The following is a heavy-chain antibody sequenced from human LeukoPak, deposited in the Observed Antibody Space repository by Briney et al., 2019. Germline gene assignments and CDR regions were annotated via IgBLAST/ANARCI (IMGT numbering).Heavy chain of an antibody. CDR1: GGSFSGYY. V-gene: IGHV4-34*01. CDR3: ARGQTYYYDSSGYYAYAFDI. Sequence: PSETLSLTCAVYGGSFSGYYWSWIRQPPGKGLEWIGEINHSGSTNYNPSLKSRVTISVDTSKNQFSLKLSSVTAADTAVYYCARGQTYYYDSSGYYAYAFDIWGQGTMATVSS. CDR2: INHSGST. J-gene: IGHJ3*02. D-gene: IGHD3-22*01.